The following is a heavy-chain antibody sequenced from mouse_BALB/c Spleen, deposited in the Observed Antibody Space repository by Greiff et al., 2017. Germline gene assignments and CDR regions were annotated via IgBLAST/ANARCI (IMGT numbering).Heavy chain of an antibody. D-gene: IGHD2-3*01. CDR2: INPGSGGT. V-gene: IGHV1-54*01. J-gene: IGHJ2*01. CDR1: GYAFTNYL. Sequence: VQLQQSGAELVRPGTSVKVSCKASGYAFTNYLIEWVKQRPGQGLEWIGVINPGSGGTNYNEKFKGKATLTADKSSSTAYMQLSSLTSDDSAVYFCARSNIYDGYPDYWGQGTTLTVSS. CDR3: ARSNIYDGYPDY.